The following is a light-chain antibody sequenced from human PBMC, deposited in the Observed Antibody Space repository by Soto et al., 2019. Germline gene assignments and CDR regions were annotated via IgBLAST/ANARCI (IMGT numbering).Light chain of an antibody. CDR3: SSYTSNSTCP. CDR1: SSDVGAYNY. CDR2: EVS. Sequence: QSVLTQPAYVSGSPGQSITISCTGTSSDVGAYNYVSWYQQHPGKAPKLIIYEVSYRPSGVSYRFSGSKSGNTASLTISGLQAEDEADYYCSSYTSNSTCPFGTGTKVTVL. V-gene: IGLV2-14*01. J-gene: IGLJ1*01.